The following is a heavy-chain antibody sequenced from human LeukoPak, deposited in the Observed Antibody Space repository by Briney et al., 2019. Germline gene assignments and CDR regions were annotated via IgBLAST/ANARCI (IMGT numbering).Heavy chain of an antibody. CDR3: ARRAGGYSHPYDY. J-gene: IGHJ4*02. D-gene: IGHD4-23*01. CDR1: GFTVNGNY. V-gene: IGHV3-53*01. Sequence: GGSLRLSCAVSGFTVNGNYMSWVRQAPGKGLEWVSLIYSGGTTYYADSVKGRFTISRDNSKNTLYLQMNSLRAEDTAVYYCARRAGGYSHPYDYWGQGILVTVSS. CDR2: IYSGGTT.